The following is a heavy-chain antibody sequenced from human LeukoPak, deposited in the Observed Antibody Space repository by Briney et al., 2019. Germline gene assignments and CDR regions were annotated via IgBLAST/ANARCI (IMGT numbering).Heavy chain of an antibody. J-gene: IGHJ4*02. CDR1: GFTFSRYG. Sequence: GGSLRLSCAASGFTFSRYGMHWVRQAPGKGLEWVAVISYDGSNKYYADSVKGRFTISRDNSKNTLYLQMNSLRVEDTALYYCAKGYGSGSYSIDYWGQGTLVTVSS. CDR2: ISYDGSNK. D-gene: IGHD3-10*01. CDR3: AKGYGSGSYSIDY. V-gene: IGHV3-30*18.